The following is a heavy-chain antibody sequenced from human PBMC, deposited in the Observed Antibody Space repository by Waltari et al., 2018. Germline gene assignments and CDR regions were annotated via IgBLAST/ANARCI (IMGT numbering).Heavy chain of an antibody. CDR3: ARKGDSCGAFDI. V-gene: IGHV1-69*05. J-gene: IGHJ3*02. CDR1: GGTFSSYA. Sequence: QVQLVQSGAEVKKPGSSVKVSCKASGGTFSSYAISWVRQAPGQGLGWMGGIIPFFCTANYAQKLPGRVTMSTDEATSTAYMELSSLGSEDTAVYYCARKGDSCGAFDIWGQGTMVTVSS. CDR2: IIPFFCTA. D-gene: IGHD2-15*01.